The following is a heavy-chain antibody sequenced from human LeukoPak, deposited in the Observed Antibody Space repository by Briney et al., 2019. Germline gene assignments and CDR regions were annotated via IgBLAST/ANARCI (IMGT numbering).Heavy chain of an antibody. CDR1: GFTFSSFW. D-gene: IGHD1-14*01. V-gene: IGHV3-7*01. Sequence: GGSLRLSCSASGFTFSSFWMGWVRQAPGKGLEWVASIRWDDERHHVDSVTGRFSVSRDNAKNSLYLQMNSLRAEDTAVYFCSRITANGYFEYWGQGALVTVSS. CDR2: IRWDDER. J-gene: IGHJ4*02. CDR3: SRITANGYFEY.